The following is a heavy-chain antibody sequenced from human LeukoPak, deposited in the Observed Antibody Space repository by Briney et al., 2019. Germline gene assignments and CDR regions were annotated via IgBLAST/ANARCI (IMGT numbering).Heavy chain of an antibody. CDR2: IKQDGSEK. J-gene: IGHJ4*02. V-gene: IGHV3-7*01. D-gene: IGHD6-13*01. Sequence: GGSLRLSCAASGFTVSSNYMSWVRQAPGKGLEWVANIKQDGSEKYYVDSVKGRFTISRDNAKNSLYLQMNSLRAEDTAVYYCARDVIAAAGTAFDYWGQGTLVTVSS. CDR3: ARDVIAAAGTAFDY. CDR1: GFTVSSNY.